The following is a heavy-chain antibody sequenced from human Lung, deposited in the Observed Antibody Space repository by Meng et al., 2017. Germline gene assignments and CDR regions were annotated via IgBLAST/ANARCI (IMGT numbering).Heavy chain of an antibody. CDR3: ARNNYGDYYFDY. J-gene: IGHJ4*02. Sequence: QGELGGSGGGVVQPGRSLRLSCAASGLTFSRNAMPWVRHAPGKGLEWVAAISYDGSNQHYADSVKGRFTISRDNSENTLYLQMNSLRAEDTAVYYCARNNYGDYYFDYWGQGTLVTVSS. CDR1: GLTFSRNA. V-gene: IGHV3-30*01. D-gene: IGHD4-17*01. CDR2: ISYDGSNQ.